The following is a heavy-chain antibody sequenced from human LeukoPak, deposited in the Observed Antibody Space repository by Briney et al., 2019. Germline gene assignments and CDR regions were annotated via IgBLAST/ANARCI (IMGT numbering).Heavy chain of an antibody. Sequence: PSETLSLTCTVSGGSISSYYWSWIRQPAGKGLEWIGRIYTSGSTNYNPSLKSRVTMSVDTSKNQFSLKLSSVTPEDTAVYYCARDWGGISWYYFDYWGQGTLVTVSS. D-gene: IGHD3-16*01. CDR2: IYTSGST. V-gene: IGHV4-4*07. CDR3: ARDWGGISWYYFDY. CDR1: GGSISSYY. J-gene: IGHJ4*02.